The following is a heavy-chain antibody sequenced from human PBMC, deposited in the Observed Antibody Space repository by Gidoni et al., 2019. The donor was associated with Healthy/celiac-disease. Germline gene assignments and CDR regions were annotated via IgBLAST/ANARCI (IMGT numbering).Heavy chain of an antibody. V-gene: IGHV3-48*03. CDR3: ARVGYYDSSLAFDI. J-gene: IGHJ3*02. Sequence: EVQLVESGGGLVQPGGSLRLSCAASGFTFSSYEMNWVRQAPGKGLEWVSYISSSGSTIYYADSVNGRFTISRDNAKNSLYLQMNSLRAEDTAVYYCARVGYYDSSLAFDIWGQGTMVTVSS. CDR1: GFTFSSYE. CDR2: ISSSGSTI. D-gene: IGHD3-22*01.